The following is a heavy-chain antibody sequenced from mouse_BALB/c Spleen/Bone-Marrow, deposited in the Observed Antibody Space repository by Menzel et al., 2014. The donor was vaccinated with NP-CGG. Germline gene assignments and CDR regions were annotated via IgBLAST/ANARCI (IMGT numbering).Heavy chain of an antibody. Sequence: VQLKESGAELVRPGASVKISCKAFGYTFTNHHINWVKQKPGQGLDWIGYINPYNDYTSYNQKFKGKATLTVDKSSSTAYMELSSLTSEDSAVYYCVLYTYYAMDYWGQGTSVTVSS. J-gene: IGHJ4*01. V-gene: IGHV1S45*01. CDR2: INPYNDYT. CDR1: GYTFTNHH. D-gene: IGHD1-3*01. CDR3: VLYTYYAMDY.